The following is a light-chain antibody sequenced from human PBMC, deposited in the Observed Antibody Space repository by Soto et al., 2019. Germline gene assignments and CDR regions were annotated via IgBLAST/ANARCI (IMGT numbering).Light chain of an antibody. CDR2: LNSDGSH. CDR1: SGHSRYT. J-gene: IGLJ3*02. Sequence: QLVLTQSPSASASLGASVRLTCTLDSGHSRYTIAWHQQRPGKGPRYLMKLNSDGSHNKGDGIPDRFSGSSSGAERYLIISNLQSEDEADYYCQTWGTGIPFGGGTQLTVL. CDR3: QTWGTGIP. V-gene: IGLV4-69*01.